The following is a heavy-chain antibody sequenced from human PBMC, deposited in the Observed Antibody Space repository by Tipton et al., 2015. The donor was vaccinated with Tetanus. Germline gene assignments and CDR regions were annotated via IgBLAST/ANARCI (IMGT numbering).Heavy chain of an antibody. Sequence: TLSLTCTVSGGSISSSSYYWGWIRQPPGKGLEWIGSTYYSGSTYYNPSLKSRVTISVDTSKNQFSLKLSSVTAADTAVYYCASLGISYFDYWGQGTLVTVSS. CDR3: ASLGISYFDY. V-gene: IGHV4-39*01. J-gene: IGHJ4*02. CDR1: GGSISSSSYY. CDR2: TYYSGST. D-gene: IGHD7-27*01.